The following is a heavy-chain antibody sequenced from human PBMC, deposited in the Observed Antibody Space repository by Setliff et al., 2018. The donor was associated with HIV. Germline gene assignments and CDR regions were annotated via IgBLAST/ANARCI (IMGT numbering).Heavy chain of an antibody. CDR2: INPNSGGT. Sequence: ASVKVSCKASGYTFTSYYMHWVRQAPGQGLEWMGRINPNSGGTNYAQKFQGRVTMTRDTSISTAHMELSRLRSDDTAVYYCARDSLRLPKYTTSWEYFDSWGQGTLVTVSS. J-gene: IGHJ4*02. V-gene: IGHV1-2*06. CDR3: ARDSLRLPKYTTSWEYFDS. D-gene: IGHD6-6*01. CDR1: GYTFTSYY.